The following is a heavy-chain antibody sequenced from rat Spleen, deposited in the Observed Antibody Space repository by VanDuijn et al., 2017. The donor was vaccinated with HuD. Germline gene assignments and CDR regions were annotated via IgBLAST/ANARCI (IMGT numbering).Heavy chain of an antibody. CDR3: ARLRTSPFYFDY. CDR1: GFSLGSNG. CDR2: IWAGGST. Sequence: QVQLMESGPGLVQPSETLSLTCNVSGFSLGSNGVGWIRQPLGKGLMWMGTIWAGGSTSYNSAVQSRLSINRDTSKSQVFLKMDSLQPEDTGTYYCARLRTSPFYFDYWGQGVMVTVSS. V-gene: IGHV2-72*01. J-gene: IGHJ2*01. D-gene: IGHD3-8*01.